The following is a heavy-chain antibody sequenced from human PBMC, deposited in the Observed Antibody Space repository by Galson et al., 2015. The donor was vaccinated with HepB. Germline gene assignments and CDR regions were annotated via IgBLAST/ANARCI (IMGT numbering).Heavy chain of an antibody. Sequence: SLRLSCAASGFTFSSYDMHWVRQATGKGLEWVSAIGTAGDTYYPGSVKGRFTISRENAKNSLYLQMNSLRAGDTAVYYCARGVAGPSWEIPYYYYYMDVWGKGTTVTVSS. CDR1: GFTFSSYD. CDR2: IGTAGDT. D-gene: IGHD6-19*01. CDR3: ARGVAGPSWEIPYYYYYMDV. J-gene: IGHJ6*03. V-gene: IGHV3-13*01.